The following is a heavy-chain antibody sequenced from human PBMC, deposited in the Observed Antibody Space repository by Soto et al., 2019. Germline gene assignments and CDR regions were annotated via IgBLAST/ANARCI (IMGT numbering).Heavy chain of an antibody. J-gene: IGHJ4*02. CDR2: INSDGSTT. CDR3: AREPRGGLDY. CDR1: GFIFSSYW. D-gene: IGHD3-10*01. V-gene: IGHV3-74*01. Sequence: EVQLVESGGGLVQPGGSLRLSCAASGFIFSSYWMHWVRQAPGKGLVWVSRINSDGSTTNYADSVKGRFTISRDNAKNTLYLHIHSLRAEDTAVYYCAREPRGGLDYWGQGTLATVSS.